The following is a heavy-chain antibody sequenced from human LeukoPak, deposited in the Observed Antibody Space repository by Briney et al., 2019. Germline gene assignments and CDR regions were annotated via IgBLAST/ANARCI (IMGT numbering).Heavy chain of an antibody. V-gene: IGHV1-2*02. CDR2: INPNSGGT. D-gene: IGHD3-10*01. Sequence: GASVKVSCKASGYTFTGYYIHWVRQAPGQGLEWMGWINPNSGGTNYAQKFQGRVTMTRDTSISTAYMELSRLRSDDTAVYYCARAKEYYYGSGRYWGQGTLVTVSS. CDR1: GYTFTGYY. J-gene: IGHJ4*02. CDR3: ARAKEYYYGSGRY.